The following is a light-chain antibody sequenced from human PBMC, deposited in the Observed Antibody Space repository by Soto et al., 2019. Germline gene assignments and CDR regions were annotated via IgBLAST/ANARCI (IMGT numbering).Light chain of an antibody. CDR3: SSYTSSNILV. CDR2: EVS. J-gene: IGLJ2*01. Sequence: QSALTQPASVSGSPGQSITISCTGTSSDVGAYNYVSWYQQHPGKAPKLMIFEVSDRPSGVSNRFSGSKSGNTASLTISGLQAEDEADYYCSSYTSSNILVFGRGTKLTVL. V-gene: IGLV2-14*01. CDR1: SSDVGAYNY.